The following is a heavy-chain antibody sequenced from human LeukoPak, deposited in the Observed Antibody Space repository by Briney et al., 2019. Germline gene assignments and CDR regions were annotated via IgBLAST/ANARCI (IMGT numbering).Heavy chain of an antibody. CDR1: GFTFSSYS. CDR2: ISSSSSYI. V-gene: IGHV3-21*04. CDR3: TGNYYGSGSYADFDY. J-gene: IGHJ4*02. Sequence: GGSLRLSCAASGFTFSSYSMNWVRQAPGKGLEWVSSISSSSSYIYYADSVKGRFTISRDNAKNSLYLQMDSLKTEDTAVYYCTGNYYGSGSYADFDYWGQGTLVTVSS. D-gene: IGHD3-10*01.